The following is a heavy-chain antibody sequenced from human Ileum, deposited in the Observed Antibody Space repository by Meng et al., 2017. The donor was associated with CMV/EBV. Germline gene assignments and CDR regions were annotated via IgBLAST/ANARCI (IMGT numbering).Heavy chain of an antibody. CDR3: ARLGGYDFWSGYYAPIDY. Sequence: GESLKISCKGSGYNFTRHWIGWVRQMPGKGLEWMGIIYPGDSETRYSPSFQGQVTISADKSINTAYLQWSSLKASDTAMYYCARLGGYDFWSGYYAPIDYWGQGTLVTVSS. V-gene: IGHV5-51*01. CDR2: IYPGDSET. CDR1: GYNFTRHW. J-gene: IGHJ4*02. D-gene: IGHD3-3*01.